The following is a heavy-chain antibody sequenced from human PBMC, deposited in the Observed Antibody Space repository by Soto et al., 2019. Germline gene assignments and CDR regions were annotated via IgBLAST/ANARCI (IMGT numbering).Heavy chain of an antibody. CDR3: DETTPHNCYYSAV. D-gene: IGHD2-15*01. CDR1: GDSVSSNSAA. CDR2: TYYRTRWYY. J-gene: IGHJ6*03. V-gene: IGHV6-1*01. Sequence: SQTLSLTCVISGDSVSSNSAAWNWIRQSPSRGLEWLGRTYYRTRWYYDYAVSVRSRITVNPDTCKNQFSLQLTSVTPEDTDVDYGDETTPHNCYYSAVWGNGTPVTVSS.